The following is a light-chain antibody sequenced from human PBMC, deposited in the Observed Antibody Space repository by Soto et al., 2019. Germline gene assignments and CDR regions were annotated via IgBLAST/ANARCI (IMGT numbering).Light chain of an antibody. V-gene: IGKV4-1*01. J-gene: IGKJ1*01. CDR2: WAS. Sequence: DIVMTQSPDSLAVSLGESATINCKSSQSVLYSSNNKNYLAWYQQKPGQPPKLLIYWASTRESGVPDRFSGSGSVTDFTLTISSLQAADVAVYYCQQYYSAPYTFGQGTKVEIK. CDR3: QQYYSAPYT. CDR1: QSVLYSSNNKNY.